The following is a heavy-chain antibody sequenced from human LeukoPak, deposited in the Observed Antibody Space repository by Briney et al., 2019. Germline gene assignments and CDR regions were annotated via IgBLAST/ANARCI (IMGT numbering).Heavy chain of an antibody. Sequence: GGSLSLSCAASGFTFSDYYMNWIRQAPGKGLKWCSAISGSGGSTYYADSVKGRFTISRDNSKNTLYLQMNSLRAEDTAVYYCAKDSPSGAVGDYWGQGTLVTVSS. CDR2: ISGSGGST. CDR3: AKDSPSGAVGDY. CDR1: GFTFSDYY. V-gene: IGHV3-23*01. J-gene: IGHJ4*02. D-gene: IGHD6-19*01.